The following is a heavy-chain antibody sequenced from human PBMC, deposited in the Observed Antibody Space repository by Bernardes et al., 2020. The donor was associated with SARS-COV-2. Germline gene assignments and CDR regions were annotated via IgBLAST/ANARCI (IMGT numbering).Heavy chain of an antibody. V-gene: IGHV1-3*01. CDR3: ARASNIVLHLGELSTAGLDY. Sequence: ASMKVSCKASGYTFIIYAMHWVRQAPGQRLEWMGWINPGNGNTKYSQNSQGRVTITRDTSASTAYMELSSLRSEDTAVYYCARASNIVLHLGELSTAGLDYWGQGTLVAVSS. J-gene: IGHJ4*02. CDR1: GYTFIIYA. CDR2: INPGNGNT. D-gene: IGHD3-16*02.